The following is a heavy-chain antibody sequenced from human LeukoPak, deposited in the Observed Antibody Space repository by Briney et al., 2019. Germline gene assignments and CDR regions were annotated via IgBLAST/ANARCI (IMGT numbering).Heavy chain of an antibody. CDR3: ARVEYCTKGVCINFDL. D-gene: IGHD2-8*01. CDR2: INPNSGGT. V-gene: IGHV1-2*02. J-gene: IGHJ4*02. CDR1: GYTFTRHY. Sequence: ASLKVSCKASGYTFTRHYIHWLRQAPGQGLEWMGWINPNSGGTKYAQKFQGRVTVTRDTSTSTAYMELSGLRADDTAAYYCARVEYCTKGVCINFDLWGQGTLVTVSS.